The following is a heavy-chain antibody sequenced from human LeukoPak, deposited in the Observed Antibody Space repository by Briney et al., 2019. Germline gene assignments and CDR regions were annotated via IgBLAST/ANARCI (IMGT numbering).Heavy chain of an antibody. CDR3: ARFGVVVPAAMGYYYYYYMDV. D-gene: IGHD2-2*01. V-gene: IGHV4-59*01. CDR1: GGSIGSYY. Sequence: PSETLSLTCTVSGGSIGSYYWSWIRQPPGKGLEWIGYIYYSGSTNYNPSLKSRVTISVDTSKNQFSLKLSSVTAADTAVYYCARFGVVVPAAMGYYYYYYMDVWGKGTTVTVSS. J-gene: IGHJ6*03. CDR2: IYYSGST.